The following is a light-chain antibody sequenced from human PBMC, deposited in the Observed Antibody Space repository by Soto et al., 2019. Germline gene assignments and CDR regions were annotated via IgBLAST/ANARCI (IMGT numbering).Light chain of an antibody. CDR1: SSNIGSNY. Sequence: QPVLTQPPSASGTPGQRVTIFCSGSSSNIGSNYVYWYQQLPGTAPKLLIYRNNQRPSGVPDRFSGSKSGTSASLAISGLRSEDEADYYCAAWDDSLSGYVVFGGGTKLTVL. V-gene: IGLV1-47*01. J-gene: IGLJ2*01. CDR3: AAWDDSLSGYVV. CDR2: RNN.